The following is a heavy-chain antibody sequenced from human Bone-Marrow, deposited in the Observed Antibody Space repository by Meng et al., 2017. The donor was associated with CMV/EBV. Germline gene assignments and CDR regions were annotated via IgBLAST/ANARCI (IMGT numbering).Heavy chain of an antibody. J-gene: IGHJ6*02. V-gene: IGHV3-74*01. D-gene: IGHD5-24*01. CDR2: INTDGRTT. CDR3: SGSRGGGDYYGMDA. Sequence: GESLKISCAASGFSFKTFWMHWVRQVPGKGLVWVSRINTDGRTTSYLESVRGRFTISRDNAKSKLFLQMNSPRAEDTGVYFCSGSRGGGDYYGMDAWGQGKTVTVSS. CDR1: GFSFKTFW.